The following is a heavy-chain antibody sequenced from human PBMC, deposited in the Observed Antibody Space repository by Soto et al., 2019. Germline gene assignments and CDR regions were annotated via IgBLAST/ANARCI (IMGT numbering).Heavy chain of an antibody. CDR2: INAGNGNT. CDR3: ARGLPLTMDY. CDR1: GYTFTSYT. D-gene: IGHD2-15*01. Sequence: QVQLVQSGAEVKKPGASVKVSCKASGYTFTSYTMHWVRQAPGQRLEWMGWINAGNGNTKYSQRFQGRVTITRDTSASTAYMELSSLRSEDTAVFYCARGLPLTMDYWGQGTVVIVSS. V-gene: IGHV1-3*01. J-gene: IGHJ4*02.